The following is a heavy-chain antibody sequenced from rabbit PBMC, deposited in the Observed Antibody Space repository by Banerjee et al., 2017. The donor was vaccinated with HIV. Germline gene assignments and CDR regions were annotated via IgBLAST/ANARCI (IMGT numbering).Heavy chain of an antibody. V-gene: IGHV1S40*01. CDR3: ARYYVGGGYSYYFNL. Sequence: QSLEESGGGLVKPGASLTLTCTASGFTLSTYWMCWVRQAPGKGLEWIACIYDGSGGSTYYATWAKGRFTISKTSSTTVTLQMTSLTAADTATYFCARYYVGGGYSYYFNLWGPGTLVTVS. CDR2: IYDGSGGST. D-gene: IGHD8-1*01. CDR1: GFTLSTYW. J-gene: IGHJ4*01.